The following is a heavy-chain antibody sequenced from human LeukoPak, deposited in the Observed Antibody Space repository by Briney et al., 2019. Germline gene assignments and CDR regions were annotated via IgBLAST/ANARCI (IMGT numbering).Heavy chain of an antibody. Sequence: SETLSLTCTVSGGSISSGGYYWSWIRQHPGKGLEWIGDIYYSGSTYYNPSLKRRVTISVDTSKHQFSLKLSSVTAADTAVYYCARGDWFTWFDPWGQGTLVTVSS. J-gene: IGHJ5*02. CDR3: ARGDWFTWFDP. CDR1: GGSISSGGYY. CDR2: IYYSGST. D-gene: IGHD3-9*01. V-gene: IGHV4-31*03.